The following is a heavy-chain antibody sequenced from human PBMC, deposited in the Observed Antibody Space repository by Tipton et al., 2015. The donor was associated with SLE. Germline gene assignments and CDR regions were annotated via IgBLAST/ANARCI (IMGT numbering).Heavy chain of an antibody. Sequence: GLVKPSETLSLTCTVSGGSINNHYWSWIRQPPGKGLEWIGYVYYSGSSNSNPSLKSRVTISVDTSKNQFSLKLTSVTAADTAVYYCARVAPHYAILTGYYPYYFDSWGQGTLVTVSS. D-gene: IGHD3-9*01. CDR3: ARVAPHYAILTGYYPYYFDS. V-gene: IGHV4-59*11. CDR1: GGSINNHY. J-gene: IGHJ4*02. CDR2: VYYSGSS.